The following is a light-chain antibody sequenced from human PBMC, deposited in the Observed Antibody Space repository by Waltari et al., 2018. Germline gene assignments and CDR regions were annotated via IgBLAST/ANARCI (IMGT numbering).Light chain of an antibody. CDR2: GNT. CDR3: QSFDSSLSASV. Sequence: QSVLTQPPSTSAPPGQKVTIPCTRGSSHFGAGYDAHWYPPFPEAAPKLLIFGNTNRASGVPGRFSGSKSGTSASLAIAGLQSEDEAVYYCQSFDSSLSASVFGGGTKLTVL. J-gene: IGLJ3*02. CDR1: SSHFGAGYD. V-gene: IGLV1-40*01.